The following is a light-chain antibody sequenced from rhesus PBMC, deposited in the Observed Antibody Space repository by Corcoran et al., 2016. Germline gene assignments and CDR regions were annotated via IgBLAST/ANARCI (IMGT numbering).Light chain of an antibody. CDR3: LQYTHIPYS. J-gene: IGKJ2*01. CDR2: EVS. Sequence: DIVMTQTPLSLPVTPGEPASISCRSSQSLLDSEDGHTYLDWYLQKPGQSPPPLIYEVSKRASGVPDGCSGMGSDTDFTRIISRVEAEDIGVYYCLQYTHIPYSFGQGTKVEIK. V-gene: IGKV2-86*01. CDR1: QSLLDSEDGHTY.